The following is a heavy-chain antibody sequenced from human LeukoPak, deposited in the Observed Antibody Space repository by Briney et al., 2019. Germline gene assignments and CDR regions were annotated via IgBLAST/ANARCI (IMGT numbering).Heavy chain of an antibody. CDR2: ISYDVSNK. CDR3: AKDQVPYDYVWGSYRSARGNWFDP. CDR1: GFTFSSYG. Sequence: GGSLRLSCAASGFTFSSYGMHWVRQAPGKGLEWGAVISYDVSNKYYADSVKGRFTISRDNSKNTLYLQMNSLRAEDTAVYYCAKDQVPYDYVWGSYRSARGNWFDPWGQGTLVTVSS. D-gene: IGHD3-16*02. J-gene: IGHJ5*02. V-gene: IGHV3-30*18.